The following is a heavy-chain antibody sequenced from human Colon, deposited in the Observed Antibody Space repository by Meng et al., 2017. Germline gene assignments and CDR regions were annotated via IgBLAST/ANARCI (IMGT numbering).Heavy chain of an antibody. D-gene: IGHD3-22*01. Sequence: GESLKISCAASGFTFDDYGMSWVRQAPGKGLEWVSGINWNGGSTGYADSVKGRFTISRDNAKNSLYLQMNSLRAEDTALYYCARLYYEGYFDYWGQGTRVTVSS. CDR2: INWNGGST. CDR1: GFTFDDYG. J-gene: IGHJ4*02. V-gene: IGHV3-20*04. CDR3: ARLYYEGYFDY.